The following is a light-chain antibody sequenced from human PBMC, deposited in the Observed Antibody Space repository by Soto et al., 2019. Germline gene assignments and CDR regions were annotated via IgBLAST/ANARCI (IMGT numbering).Light chain of an antibody. V-gene: IGLV1-44*01. J-gene: IGLJ1*01. CDR1: SSNIGSNN. CDR3: SAWDNRLSGCV. Sequence: QSVLTQPPSASGTPGQRVTISCSGSSSNIGSNNEIWYQHLPGTAPKLLIYGHNQRPSGVPYRFSGSKSGSSAALPISVRQSEDEENYYCSAWDNRLSGCVFGGGTKLTVL. CDR2: GHN.